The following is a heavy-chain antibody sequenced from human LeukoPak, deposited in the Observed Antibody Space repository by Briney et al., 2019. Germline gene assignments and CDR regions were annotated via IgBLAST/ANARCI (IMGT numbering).Heavy chain of an antibody. D-gene: IGHD3-22*01. Sequence: GGSLRLSCAASGFTFSNAWMSWVRQAPGKGLEWVANIKQDGSEKYYVDSVKGRFTISRDNAKNSLYLQMNSLRAEDTAVYYCARCGYLIYPDYMDVWGKGTTVTVSS. CDR3: ARCGYLIYPDYMDV. J-gene: IGHJ6*03. V-gene: IGHV3-7*01. CDR1: GFTFSNAW. CDR2: IKQDGSEK.